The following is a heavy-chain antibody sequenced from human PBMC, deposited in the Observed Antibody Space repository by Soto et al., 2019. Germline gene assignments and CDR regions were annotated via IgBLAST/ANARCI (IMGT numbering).Heavy chain of an antibody. D-gene: IGHD2-2*01. J-gene: IGHJ4*02. CDR3: AIPDPPLVGYQLLNKAFDY. CDR2: ISADNGNT. CDR1: GYTFTNYG. V-gene: IGHV1-18*01. Sequence: ASVKVSCKASGYTFTNYGITWVRQAPGQGLEWMGWISADNGNTGYAQKFQGRVTMTENTSTDTAYMELSSLRSEDTAVYYCAIPDPPLVGYQLLNKAFDYWGQGTLVTVSS.